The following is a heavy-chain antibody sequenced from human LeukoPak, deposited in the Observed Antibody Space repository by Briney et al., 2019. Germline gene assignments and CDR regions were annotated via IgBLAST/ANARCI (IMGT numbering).Heavy chain of an antibody. CDR1: GFTFSSYN. CDR2: ISSSSSYI. CDR3: ARDHGSDFDY. Sequence: GGSLRLSCAASGFTFSSYNMNWVRQAPGKGLEWVSSISSSSSYIYYADSVKGRFTISRDNAKNSLFLQMDSLRAEDTAVYYCARDHGSDFDYWGQGTLVTVS. J-gene: IGHJ4*02. V-gene: IGHV3-21*06.